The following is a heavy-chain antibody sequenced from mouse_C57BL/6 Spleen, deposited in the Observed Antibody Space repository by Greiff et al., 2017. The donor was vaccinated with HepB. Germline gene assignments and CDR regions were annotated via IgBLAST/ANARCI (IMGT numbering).Heavy chain of an antibody. J-gene: IGHJ3*01. CDR2: IRTGGGT. V-gene: IGHV2-9-1*01. CDR3: ASPYGSSEAWFAY. D-gene: IGHD1-1*01. Sequence: VMLVESGPGLVAPSQSLSITCTVSGFSLTSYAISWVRQPPEKGLEWLGVIRTGGGTNYNSALKSRLSISKNNSKSQVFLKMNSLQTDDTARYYCASPYGSSEAWFAYWGQGTLVTVSA. CDR1: GFSLTSYA.